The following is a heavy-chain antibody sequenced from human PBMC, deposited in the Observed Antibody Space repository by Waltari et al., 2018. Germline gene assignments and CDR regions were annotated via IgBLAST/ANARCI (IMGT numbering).Heavy chain of an antibody. V-gene: IGHV3-23*01. Sequence: DSMMGRIAVSRDNSKNTLYLQMSSLRAEDTAVYYCAKVGVGGSTRGGMDNWGQGTLVTVSS. D-gene: IGHD1-26*01. J-gene: IGHJ4*02. CDR3: AKVGVGGSTRGGMDN.